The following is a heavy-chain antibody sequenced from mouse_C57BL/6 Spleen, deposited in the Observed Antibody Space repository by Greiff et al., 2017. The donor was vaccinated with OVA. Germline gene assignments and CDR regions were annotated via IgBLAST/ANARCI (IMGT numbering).Heavy chain of an antibody. V-gene: IGHV1-42*01. J-gene: IGHJ3*01. Sequence: VQLQQSGPELVKPGASVKISCKASGYSFTGYYMNWVKQSPEKSLEWIGEINPSTGGTTYNQKFKAKATLTVDKSSSTAYMQLKSLTSEDSAVYYCARGEGSDGYRFAYWGQGTLVTVSA. CDR3: ARGEGSDGYRFAY. CDR2: INPSTGGT. CDR1: GYSFTGYY. D-gene: IGHD2-3*01.